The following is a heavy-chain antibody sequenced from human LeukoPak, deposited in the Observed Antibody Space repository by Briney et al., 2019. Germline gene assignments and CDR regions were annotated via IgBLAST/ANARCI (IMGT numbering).Heavy chain of an antibody. CDR2: ITTSGSNT. D-gene: IGHD2/OR15-2a*01. CDR1: GCTFSSYA. V-gene: IGHV3-23*01. Sequence: GGSLRLSCAASGCTFSSYAMSWVRQPPGKGLEWVSAITTSGSNTFYADSVRGRFTISRDNSKNTLYLQMNSLRAEDTAVYYCAKRLESGADYYDYWGQGTLVTVSS. CDR3: AKRLESGADYYDY. J-gene: IGHJ4*02.